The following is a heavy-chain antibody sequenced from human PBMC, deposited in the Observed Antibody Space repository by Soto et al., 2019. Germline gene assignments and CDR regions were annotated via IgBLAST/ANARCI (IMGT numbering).Heavy chain of an antibody. CDR1: GFTFSSHS. D-gene: IGHD3-10*01. CDR3: AREWSTSGDLDY. J-gene: IGHJ4*02. Sequence: QVQLVESGGGVVQPGRSLRLSCAASGFTFSSHSIQWVGQAPGQGLEWVAVISYDGSIKYYADSVKGRCTISRDNSKNTAYLQMNSLRAEDTAVFYCAREWSTSGDLDYWGQGALVIVSS. CDR2: ISYDGSIK. V-gene: IGHV3-30-3*01.